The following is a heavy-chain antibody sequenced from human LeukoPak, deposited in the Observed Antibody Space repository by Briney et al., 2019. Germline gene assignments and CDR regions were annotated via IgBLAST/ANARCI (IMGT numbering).Heavy chain of an antibody. CDR1: GFTFSSYA. CDR3: ARRFGVLSRYFDL. D-gene: IGHD3-10*01. Sequence: GGSLRLSCAASGFTFSSYAMSWVRHAPGKGLEWVSGINWDGGSTGYADSVKGRFTISRDNAKNSLNLQMKSLRVEDTALYYCARRFGVLSRYFDLWGRGTLVTVSS. CDR2: INWDGGST. V-gene: IGHV3-20*04. J-gene: IGHJ2*01.